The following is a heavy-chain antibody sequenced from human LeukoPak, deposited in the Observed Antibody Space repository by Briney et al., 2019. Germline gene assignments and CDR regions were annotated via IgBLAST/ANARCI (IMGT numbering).Heavy chain of an antibody. Sequence: PSETLSLTCNVSGGSVRIGSYYWSWIRQPPGKGLEWIGYIYYSGSTNYSPSLKSRVTISVDTSRNQFSLNLSSVTAADTAVYYCARSGRGSGWSYYWGRGTLVTVSS. CDR1: GGSVRIGSYY. CDR3: ARSGRGSGWSYY. D-gene: IGHD6-19*01. CDR2: IYYSGST. J-gene: IGHJ4*02. V-gene: IGHV4-61*01.